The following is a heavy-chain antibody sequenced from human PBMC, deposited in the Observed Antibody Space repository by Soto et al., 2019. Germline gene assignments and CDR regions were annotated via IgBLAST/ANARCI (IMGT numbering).Heavy chain of an antibody. J-gene: IGHJ5*02. CDR1: GYTFTSYG. V-gene: IGHV1-18*01. Sequence: ASVKVSCKASGYTFTSYGISWVRQAPGQGLEWMGWISAYNGNTNYAQKLQGRVTMTTDTSTSTAYMELRSLRSDDTAVYYCARGGVSGSYLESENWFDPWGQGTLVTVSS. D-gene: IGHD1-26*01. CDR3: ARGGVSGSYLESENWFDP. CDR2: ISAYNGNT.